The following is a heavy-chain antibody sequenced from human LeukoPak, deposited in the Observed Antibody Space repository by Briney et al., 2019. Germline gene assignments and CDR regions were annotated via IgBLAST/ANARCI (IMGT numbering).Heavy chain of an antibody. CDR2: INPSGGST. CDR1: GYTFTSYY. D-gene: IGHD4-17*01. Sequence: ASVKVSCKASGYTFTSYYMHWVRLAPGQGLEWMGIINPSGGSTSYAQKFQGRVTMTRDTSTSTVYMELSSLRSEDMAVYYCARVRAEGTVTTYYFDYWGQGTLVTVSS. V-gene: IGHV1-46*01. CDR3: ARVRAEGTVTTYYFDY. J-gene: IGHJ4*02.